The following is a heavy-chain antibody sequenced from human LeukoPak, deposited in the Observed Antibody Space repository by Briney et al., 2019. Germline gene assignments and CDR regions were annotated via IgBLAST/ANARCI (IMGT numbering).Heavy chain of an antibody. CDR2: ISAYNGNT. V-gene: IGHV1-18*01. CDR3: ARLQDYYDSSGYFYY. D-gene: IGHD3-22*01. Sequence: ASVKVSCKASGYTFTSYGISWVRQAPGQGLEWMGWISAYNGNTNYAQKLQGRVTMTTDTSTSTAYMELRSLRSDDTAVYYCARLQDYYDSSGYFYYWGQGTLVTVSS. J-gene: IGHJ4*02. CDR1: GYTFTSYG.